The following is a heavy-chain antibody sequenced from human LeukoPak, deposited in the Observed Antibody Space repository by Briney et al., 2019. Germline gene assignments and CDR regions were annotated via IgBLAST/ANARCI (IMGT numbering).Heavy chain of an antibody. D-gene: IGHD3-9*01. CDR3: ARDGGILTGYYIGNWFDP. J-gene: IGHJ5*02. Sequence: SETLSLTCTVSGGSISSYYWSWIRQPPGKGLEWIGYIYHSGSTYYNPSLKSRVTISVDTSKNQFSLKLSSVTAADTAVYYCARDGGILTGYYIGNWFDPWGQGTLVTVSS. CDR1: GGSISSYY. V-gene: IGHV4-59*12. CDR2: IYHSGST.